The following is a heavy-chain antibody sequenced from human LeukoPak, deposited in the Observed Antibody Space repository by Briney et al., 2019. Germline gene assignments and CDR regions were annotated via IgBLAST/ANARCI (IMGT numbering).Heavy chain of an antibody. CDR3: ARDMIAARGLSYYYYGMDV. CDR1: GFTVSSNY. J-gene: IGHJ6*02. Sequence: GGSLRLSCAASGFTVSSNYMSWVRQAPGKGLEWVSVIYSGGSTYYADSVKGRFTISRDNSKNTLYLQMNSLRAEDTAVYYCARDMIAARGLSYYYYGMDVWGQGTTVTVSS. V-gene: IGHV3-66*01. CDR2: IYSGGST. D-gene: IGHD6-6*01.